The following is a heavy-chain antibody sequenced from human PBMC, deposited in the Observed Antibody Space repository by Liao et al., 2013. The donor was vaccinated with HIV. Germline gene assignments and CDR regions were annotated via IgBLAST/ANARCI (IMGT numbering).Heavy chain of an antibody. Sequence: QVHLQEWGPGLVTPSETLSLTCTVSGGSIIGSYWTWIRQPPGKGLEWIGRVYHRIETTYNPSLKSRVTLSVDTSKNQVSLRLSSVTAADTAVYFCARGIRSYYDFWSTYHDAFDTWGPGTVVTVSS. CDR2: VYHRIET. D-gene: IGHD3/OR15-3a*01. CDR3: ARGIRSYYDFWSTYHDAFDT. J-gene: IGHJ3*02. CDR1: GGSIIGSY. V-gene: IGHV4-4*07.